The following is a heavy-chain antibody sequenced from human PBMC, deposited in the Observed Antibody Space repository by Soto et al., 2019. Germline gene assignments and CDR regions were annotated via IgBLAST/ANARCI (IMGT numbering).Heavy chain of an antibody. V-gene: IGHV1-18*01. CDR3: ARSYFSVGSCFTCWHFDL. J-gene: IGHJ2*01. D-gene: IGHD2-15*01. CDR1: GYSFDTFG. Sequence: QVQVVQSGAEVKKPGASVKVACKASGYSFDTFGMSWVRQAPGQGLEWMGWISIEKGDTNSAQKFQDRVTMTTATCTSTAYIELRSLTSDVRDVYYCARSYFSVGSCFTCWHFDLWGRSTLVTVSS. CDR2: ISIEKGDT.